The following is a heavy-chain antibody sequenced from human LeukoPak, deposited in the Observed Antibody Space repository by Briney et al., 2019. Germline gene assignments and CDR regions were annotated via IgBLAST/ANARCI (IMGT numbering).Heavy chain of an antibody. J-gene: IGHJ3*02. CDR3: ASSSTFLYAFDI. CDR1: GGAISSYY. V-gene: IGHV4-59*01. CDR2: IYYTGST. D-gene: IGHD3-16*01. Sequence: PSETLSLTCSVSGGAISSYYWSWIRQPPGKGLEWIGYIYYTGSTKYNPSLKSRITISVDTSKNQFSLKLNSVIAADTAVYYCASSSTFLYAFDIWGQGTMVTVSS.